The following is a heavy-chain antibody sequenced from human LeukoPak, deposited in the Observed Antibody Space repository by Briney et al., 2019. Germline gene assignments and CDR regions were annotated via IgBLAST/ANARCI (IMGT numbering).Heavy chain of an antibody. J-gene: IGHJ4*02. V-gene: IGHV4-39*07. D-gene: IGHD2-2*01. CDR2: IYYSGST. CDR1: GGSITSSNYF. CDR3: ARDSCRRTSCRRKFDN. Sequence: AETLSLTCTVSGGSITSSNYFWGWIRQSPGKGLEWIGSIYYSGSTYYNPSLKSRVTISVETSKMQFSLKLSSVTAADSAGYYCARDSCRRTSCRRKFDNWGQGTLVTVSS.